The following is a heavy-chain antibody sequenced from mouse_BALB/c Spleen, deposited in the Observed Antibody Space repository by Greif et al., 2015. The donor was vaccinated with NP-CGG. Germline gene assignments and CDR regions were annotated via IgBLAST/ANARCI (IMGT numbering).Heavy chain of an antibody. Sequence: QVQLQQSGPGLVAPSQSLSITCTVSEFSLTSYGVHWVRQPPGKGLEWLGVIWAGGSTNYNSALMSRLSISKDNSKSQVFLKMNSLQTDDTAMYYCAREDYEYAMDYWGQGTSVTVSS. CDR3: AREDYEYAMDY. V-gene: IGHV2-9*02. D-gene: IGHD2-4*01. J-gene: IGHJ4*01. CDR2: IWAGGST. CDR1: EFSLTSYG.